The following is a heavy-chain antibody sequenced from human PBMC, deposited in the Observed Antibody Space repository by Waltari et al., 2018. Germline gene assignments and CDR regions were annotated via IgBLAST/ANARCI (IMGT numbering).Heavy chain of an antibody. V-gene: IGHV1-69*08. J-gene: IGHJ6*02. Sequence: QVQLVQSGAEVKKPGSSVKVSCKASGGTFSSYTISWVRQAPGQGLEWLGRIIPILGIANYAQKFQGRVTITADKSTSTAYMELSSLRSEDTAVYYCARDPSGRFLEWLTNYGMDVWGQGTTVTVSS. CDR2: IIPILGIA. CDR3: ARDPSGRFLEWLTNYGMDV. CDR1: GGTFSSYT. D-gene: IGHD3-3*01.